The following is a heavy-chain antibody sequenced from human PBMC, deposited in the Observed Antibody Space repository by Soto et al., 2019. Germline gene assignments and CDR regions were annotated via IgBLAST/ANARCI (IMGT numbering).Heavy chain of an antibody. CDR2: ISAYNGNT. CDR1: GYTFTSYG. Sequence: ASVKVSCKASGYTFTSYGISWVRQAPGQGLEWMGWISAYNGNTNYAQKLQGRVTMTTDTSTSTAYMELRSLRSDDTAVYYCARDQVECGSTSCYGGLDAFDIWGQGTMVTVSS. CDR3: ARDQVECGSTSCYGGLDAFDI. V-gene: IGHV1-18*01. J-gene: IGHJ3*02. D-gene: IGHD2-2*01.